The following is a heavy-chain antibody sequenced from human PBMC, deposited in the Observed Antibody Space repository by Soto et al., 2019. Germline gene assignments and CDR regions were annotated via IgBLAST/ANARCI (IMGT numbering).Heavy chain of an antibody. J-gene: IGHJ4*02. CDR2: ISSSSSTI. CDR3: AIGKAVAGY. Sequence: GGSLRLSCAASGFTFSSYSMNWVRQAPGKGLEWVSYISSSSSTIYYADSVKGRFTISRDNAKNSLYLQMNSLRAEDTAVYYCAIGKAVAGYWGQGTLVTVSS. D-gene: IGHD6-19*01. CDR1: GFTFSSYS. V-gene: IGHV3-48*01.